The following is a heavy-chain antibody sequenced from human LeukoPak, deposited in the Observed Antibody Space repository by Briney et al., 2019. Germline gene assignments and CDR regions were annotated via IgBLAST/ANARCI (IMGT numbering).Heavy chain of an antibody. V-gene: IGHV1-24*01. D-gene: IGHD3-16*02. CDR2: FDPEDGET. J-gene: IGHJ4*02. CDR1: GYTLTELS. Sequence: GASVKVSCKVSGYTLTELSMHWVRQAPGKGLEWMGGFDPEDGETIYAQKFQGRVTMTEDTSTDTAYMELSSLRSDDTAVYYCASSLPRITFGGVIVYRDYYFDYWGQGTLVTVSS. CDR3: ASSLPRITFGGVIVYRDYYFDY.